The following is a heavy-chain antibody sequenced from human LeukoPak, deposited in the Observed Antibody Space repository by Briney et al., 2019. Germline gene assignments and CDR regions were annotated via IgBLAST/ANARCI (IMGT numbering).Heavy chain of an antibody. CDR2: MFYSGST. Sequence: SETRSFTCTVSGGSISSHYWSWIRQSLGKGLEWIGYMFYSGSTNYNPSLKSRVTISVDTSKNQFSLELSSVTAADTAVYYCARHWSNDYGSGRLLLLWYFDLWGRGTLVTVSS. D-gene: IGHD3-10*01. J-gene: IGHJ2*01. V-gene: IGHV4-59*08. CDR1: GGSISSHY. CDR3: ARHWSNDYGSGRLLLLWYFDL.